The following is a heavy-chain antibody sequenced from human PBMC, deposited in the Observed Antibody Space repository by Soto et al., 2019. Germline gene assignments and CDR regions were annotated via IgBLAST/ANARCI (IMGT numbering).Heavy chain of an antibody. CDR1: GFIFTNFW. CDR3: AKDSWYFDL. V-gene: IGHV3-74*01. D-gene: IGHD6-13*01. J-gene: IGHJ4*02. CDR2: IDTSGSST. Sequence: GGSLRLSCEASGFIFTNFWMHWVRQVPGKGLVWVSRIDTSGSSTSYADPVKGRFTTSRDNAKNTVSLQMNSLRAEDTGVYYCAKDSWYFDLWSQGSLVTVSS.